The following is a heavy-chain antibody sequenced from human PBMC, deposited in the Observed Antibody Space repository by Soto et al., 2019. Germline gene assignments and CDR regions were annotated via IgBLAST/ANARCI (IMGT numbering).Heavy chain of an antibody. J-gene: IGHJ4*02. D-gene: IGHD1-26*01. Sequence: PGGSLRLSCAASGFGVSNNYMSWVRQAPGKGLEWVSAINSGSSIYYADSVKGRFTISRDNAKNSLYLQMNSLRAEDTAVYYCARSGNYRLDCWGQGTLVTVSS. CDR3: ARSGNYRLDC. V-gene: IGHV3-66*01. CDR1: GFGVSNNY. CDR2: INSGSSI.